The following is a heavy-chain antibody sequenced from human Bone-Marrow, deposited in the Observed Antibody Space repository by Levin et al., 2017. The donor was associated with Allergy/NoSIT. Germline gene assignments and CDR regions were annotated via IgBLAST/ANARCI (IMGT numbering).Heavy chain of an antibody. CDR3: AKDMTDSRCVRASCYSGFDY. J-gene: IGHJ4*01. V-gene: IGHV3-9*01. D-gene: IGHD2-15*01. Sequence: SLKISCATSGFTFDDYAIHWVRQGPGKGLEWISAISWNGGRTEYADSIRGRFTISRDNAKNSVYLQMTRLRTEDTAVYYCAKDMTDSRCVRASCYSGFDYWGQGTLLPVSS. CDR1: GFTFDDYA. CDR2: ISWNGGRT.